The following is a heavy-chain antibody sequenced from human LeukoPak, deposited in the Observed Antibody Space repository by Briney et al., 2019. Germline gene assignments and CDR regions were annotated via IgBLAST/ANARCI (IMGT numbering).Heavy chain of an antibody. J-gene: IGHJ4*02. CDR2: IIPILGIA. CDR1: GGTFSSYT. V-gene: IGHV1-69*02. Sequence: SVKVSCKASGGTFSSYTISWVRQAPGQGLEWTGRIIPILGIANYAQKFQGRVTITADKSTSTAYMELSSLRSEDTAVYYCASGLSGSLDGDYWGQGTLVTVSS. CDR3: ASGLSGSLDGDY. D-gene: IGHD1-26*01.